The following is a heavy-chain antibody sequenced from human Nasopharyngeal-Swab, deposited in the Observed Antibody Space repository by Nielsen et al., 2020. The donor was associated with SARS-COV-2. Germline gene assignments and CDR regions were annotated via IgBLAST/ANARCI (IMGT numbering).Heavy chain of an antibody. Sequence: ASVKVSCKASGYTFTSYDINWVRQATGQGLEWMGWMNPNSGNTGYAQKFQGRVTITRNTSISTAYMELSSLRSEDTAVYYCASRGGANYDILTGYFDYWGQGTLVTVSS. V-gene: IGHV1-8*03. D-gene: IGHD3-9*01. CDR3: ASRGGANYDILTGYFDY. CDR2: MNPNSGNT. CDR1: GYTFTSYD. J-gene: IGHJ4*02.